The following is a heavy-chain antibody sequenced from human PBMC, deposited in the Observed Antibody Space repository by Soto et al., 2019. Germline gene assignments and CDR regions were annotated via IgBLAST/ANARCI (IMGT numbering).Heavy chain of an antibody. Sequence: SETLSLTCAVYGGSFSGYYWSWIRQPPGKGLEWIGEINHSGSTNYNPSLKSRVTISVDTSKNQFSLKLSSVTAADTAVYYCARGRGLELNARTPNWFDPWGQGTLVTVSS. V-gene: IGHV4-34*01. J-gene: IGHJ5*02. D-gene: IGHD1-7*01. CDR3: ARGRGLELNARTPNWFDP. CDR1: GGSFSGYY. CDR2: INHSGST.